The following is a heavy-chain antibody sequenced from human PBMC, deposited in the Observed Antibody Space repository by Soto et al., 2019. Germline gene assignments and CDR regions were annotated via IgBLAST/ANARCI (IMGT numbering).Heavy chain of an antibody. J-gene: IGHJ4*02. CDR1: GGSITSSSYY. CDR2: IYYSGNT. CDR3: ARTTAVPNTLRSRYFFDY. V-gene: IGHV4-39*07. Sequence: SETLSLTCTVSGGSITSSSYYWGWIRQPPGKGLEWIGNIYYSGNTYYNPSLKSRLIISIDTSKNQFSLRLSSVTTADTALYYCARTTAVPNTLRSRYFFDYWGQGTLVTVSS. D-gene: IGHD4-17*01.